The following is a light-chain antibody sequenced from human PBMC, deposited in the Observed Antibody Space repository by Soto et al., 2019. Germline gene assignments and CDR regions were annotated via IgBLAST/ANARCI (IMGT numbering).Light chain of an antibody. V-gene: IGKV3-11*01. Sequence: EIVMTQSPATLSVSPGERASLSFMASQSVSSYLAWYQRKPGQAPRLLIYDASTRATGIPARFSGSGSGTDFTLTISSLEPEDFAVYYCQQRSNWPPSITFGQGTRLEIK. J-gene: IGKJ5*01. CDR1: QSVSSY. CDR3: QQRSNWPPSIT. CDR2: DAS.